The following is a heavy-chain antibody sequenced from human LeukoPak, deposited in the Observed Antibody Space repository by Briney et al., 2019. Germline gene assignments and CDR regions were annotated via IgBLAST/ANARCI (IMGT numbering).Heavy chain of an antibody. CDR2: INHSGST. J-gene: IGHJ4*02. V-gene: IGHV4-34*01. Sequence: SETLSLTCAVYGGSFSGYYWSWIRQPPGKGLEWIGEINHSGSTNYNPSLKSRVTISVDTSKNQFSLKLSSVTAADTAVYYCARMTWEHGGLDYWGQGTLVTVSS. CDR3: ARMTWEHGGLDY. CDR1: GGSFSGYY. D-gene: IGHD1-26*01.